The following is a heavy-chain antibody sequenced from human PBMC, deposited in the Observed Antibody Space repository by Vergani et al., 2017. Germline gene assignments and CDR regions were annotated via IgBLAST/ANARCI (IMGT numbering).Heavy chain of an antibody. D-gene: IGHD6-13*01. CDR3: ARAHSSSWYLLDY. J-gene: IGHJ4*02. Sequence: QVQLQESGPGLVKPSQTLSLTCTVSGGSISSYYWSWIRQPPGKGLEWIGYIYYGGSTNYNPSLKSRVTISVDTSKNQFSLKLSSVTAADTAVYYCARAHSSSWYLLDYWGQGTLVTVSS. CDR1: GGSISSYY. V-gene: IGHV4-59*01. CDR2: IYYGGST.